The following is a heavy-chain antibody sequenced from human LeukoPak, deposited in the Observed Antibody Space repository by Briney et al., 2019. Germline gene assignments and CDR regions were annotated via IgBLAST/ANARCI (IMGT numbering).Heavy chain of an antibody. CDR1: GGSISSSSYY. CDR3: ARSPILPTYLFDY. V-gene: IGHV4-39*01. CDR2: IYYSGST. Sequence: SETLSLTCTVSGGSISSSSYYWGWIRQPPGKGLEWIGSIYYSGSTYYNPSLESRVTMSVDTSKNQFSLKLSSVTAADTAVYYCARSPILPTYLFDYWGQGTLVTVSS. D-gene: IGHD1-26*01. J-gene: IGHJ4*02.